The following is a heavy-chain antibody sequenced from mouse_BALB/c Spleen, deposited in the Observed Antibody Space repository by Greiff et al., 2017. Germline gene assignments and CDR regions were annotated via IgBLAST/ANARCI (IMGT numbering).Heavy chain of an antibody. CDR2: ILSGSGST. CDR3: ARKDYGYWYFDV. Sequence: VKLMESGAELMKPGASVKISCKATGYTFSSYWIEWVKQRPGHGLEWIGEILSGSGSTNYNEKFKGKATFTADTSSNTAYMQLSSLTSEDSAVYYCARKDYGYWYFDVWGAGTTVTVSS. V-gene: IGHV1-9*01. J-gene: IGHJ1*01. CDR1: GYTFSSYW. D-gene: IGHD1-1*01.